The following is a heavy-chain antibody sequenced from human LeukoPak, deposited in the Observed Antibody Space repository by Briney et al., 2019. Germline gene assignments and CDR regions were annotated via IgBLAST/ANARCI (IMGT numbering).Heavy chain of an antibody. Sequence: SETLSLTCTVSGGSISSYYWSWIRQPAGKGLEWIGRFYTSGSTNYNPSLKSRVTMSVDTSKNQFSLKLSSVTAADTAVYYCARDRLMVYAGPWFDPWGQGTLVTVSS. V-gene: IGHV4-4*07. CDR2: FYTSGST. CDR1: GGSISSYY. J-gene: IGHJ5*02. D-gene: IGHD2-8*01. CDR3: ARDRLMVYAGPWFDP.